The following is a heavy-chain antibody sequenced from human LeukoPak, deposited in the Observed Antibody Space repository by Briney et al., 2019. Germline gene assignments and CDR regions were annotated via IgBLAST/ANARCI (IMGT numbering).Heavy chain of an antibody. J-gene: IGHJ6*02. CDR2: IYHTGSA. Sequence: PSETLSLTCSVSGYSFTSGHYWGWIRQPPGKGLEWIANIYHTGSAHYNPSLKSRVTISVDTSKNQFSLKLSSVTAADTAVYYCARHDDYGSGSYRSFGMDVWGQGTTVTVSS. V-gene: IGHV4-38-2*01. CDR1: GYSFTSGHY. CDR3: ARHDDYGSGSYRSFGMDV. D-gene: IGHD3-10*01.